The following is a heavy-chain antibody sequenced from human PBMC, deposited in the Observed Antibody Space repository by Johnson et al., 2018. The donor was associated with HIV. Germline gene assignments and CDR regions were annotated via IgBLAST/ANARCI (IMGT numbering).Heavy chain of an antibody. CDR3: AKDISQWLIRAFDI. D-gene: IGHD5-12*01. CDR2: IFSVGDV. Sequence: EQLVESGGGLVQPGGSLRLSCAASGITVGTNYMSWVRQAPGKGLEWVSVIFSVGDVYYADSVKGRFTISRDNSKNMVYLQMNSLRAEDTAVYYCAKDISQWLIRAFDIWGQGTMVTVSS. CDR1: GITVGTNY. J-gene: IGHJ3*02. V-gene: IGHV3-66*02.